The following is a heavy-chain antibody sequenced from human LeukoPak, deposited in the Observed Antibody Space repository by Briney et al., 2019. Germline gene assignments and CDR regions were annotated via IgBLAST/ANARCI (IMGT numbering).Heavy chain of an antibody. J-gene: IGHJ6*03. CDR3: ARVYYYYYYMDV. Sequence: SETLSLTCAVYGGSFSGYYWSWIRQPPGKGLEWIGEINHSGSTNYNPSLKSRVTISVDTSKNQFSLKLSSVTAADTAVYYCARVYYYYYYMDVWGKGTTVTVSS. V-gene: IGHV4-34*01. CDR2: INHSGST. CDR1: GGSFSGYY.